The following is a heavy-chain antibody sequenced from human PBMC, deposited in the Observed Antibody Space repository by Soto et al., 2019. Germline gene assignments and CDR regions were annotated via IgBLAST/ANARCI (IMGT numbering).Heavy chain of an antibody. Sequence: QPGGSLRLSCAASGFTFYNTGMSWVRQAPGKGLEWVSGIGYSGVKTYYADSVKGRFTISRDNSKNIVYLQMNSLRAEDTALYYCAKRLGYDCGRPNLDYWGQGALVTVS. CDR1: GFTFYNTG. J-gene: IGHJ4*02. D-gene: IGHD5-18*01. CDR2: IGYSGVKT. V-gene: IGHV3-23*01. CDR3: AKRLGYDCGRPNLDY.